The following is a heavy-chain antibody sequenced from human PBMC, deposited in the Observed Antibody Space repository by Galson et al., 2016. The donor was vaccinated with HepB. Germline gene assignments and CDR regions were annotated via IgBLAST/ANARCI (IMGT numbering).Heavy chain of an antibody. V-gene: IGHV3-33*01. D-gene: IGHD3-9*01. CDR3: ARVFDWEYYFDY. Sequence: SLRLSCAASGFTFSSYGMHWVRQAPGKGLEWVAVIWYDGSNKDYADSVKGRFTISRDNSKNTLYLQMNSLRAEDTAVYYCARVFDWEYYFDYWGQGTLVTASS. J-gene: IGHJ4*02. CDR2: IWYDGSNK. CDR1: GFTFSSYG.